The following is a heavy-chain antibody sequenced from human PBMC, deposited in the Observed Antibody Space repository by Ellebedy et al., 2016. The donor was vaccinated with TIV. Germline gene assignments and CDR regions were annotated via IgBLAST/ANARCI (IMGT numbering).Heavy chain of an antibody. CDR3: ARDILLRQRGGYYYYYGMDV. J-gene: IGHJ6*02. V-gene: IGHV3-66*01. D-gene: IGHD2-2*01. CDR2: IYSGGST. CDR1: GFTVSSNY. Sequence: PGGSLRLSCAASGFTVSSNYMSWVRQAPGKGLEWVSVIYSGGSTYYADSVKGRFTISRDNSKNTLYLQMNSLRAEDTAVYYCARDILLRQRGGYYYYYGMDVWGQGTTVTVSS.